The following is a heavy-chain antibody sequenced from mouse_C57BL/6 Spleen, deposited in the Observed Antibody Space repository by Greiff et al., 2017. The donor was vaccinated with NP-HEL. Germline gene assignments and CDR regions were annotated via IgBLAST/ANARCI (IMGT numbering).Heavy chain of an antibody. D-gene: IGHD1-1*01. V-gene: IGHV1-18*01. Sequence: EVQLQQSGPELVKPGASVKIPCKASGYTFTDYNMDWVKQSHGKSLEWIGDINPNNGGTIYNQKFKGKATLTVEKSSSTAYMELRSLTSEDTAVYYWARDYYGSSYVGFAYWGQGTLVTVSA. CDR2: INPNNGGT. CDR1: GYTFTDYN. J-gene: IGHJ3*01. CDR3: ARDYYGSSYVGFAY.